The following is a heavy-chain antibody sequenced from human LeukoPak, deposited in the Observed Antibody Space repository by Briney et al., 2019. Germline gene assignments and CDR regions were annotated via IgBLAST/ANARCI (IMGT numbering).Heavy chain of an antibody. J-gene: IGHJ4*02. CDR1: GFTFSSYS. Sequence: GGSLRLSCAASGFTFSSYSMNWVRQAPGKGLEWGSSISSSSSYIYYADSVKGRFTISRDNAKNSLYLQMNSLRAEDTAVYYCARGVLDTAMVTDWGRGTLVTVSS. D-gene: IGHD5-18*01. CDR3: ARGVLDTAMVTD. CDR2: ISSSSSYI. V-gene: IGHV3-21*01.